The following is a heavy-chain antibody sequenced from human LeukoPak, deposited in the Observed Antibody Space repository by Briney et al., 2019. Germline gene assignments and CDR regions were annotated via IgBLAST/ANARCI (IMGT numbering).Heavy chain of an antibody. V-gene: IGHV3-23*01. CDR3: AKDARRTNGWYYFDY. Sequence: TGGSLRLSCAASGFAFSSQAMGWVRQAPGKGLQWFSVISDSGSLTYYADSVKGRFTISRDNSKKTLFLQLNSLRAEDTAVYYCAKDARRTNGWYYFDYWGQGALVTVSS. D-gene: IGHD6-19*01. CDR2: ISDSGSLT. J-gene: IGHJ4*02. CDR1: GFAFSSQA.